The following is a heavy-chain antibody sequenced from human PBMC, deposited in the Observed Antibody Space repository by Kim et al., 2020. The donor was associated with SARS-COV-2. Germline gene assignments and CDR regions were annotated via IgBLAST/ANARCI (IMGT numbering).Heavy chain of an antibody. CDR3: ARGGITIFGVVISHFDY. J-gene: IGHJ4*02. D-gene: IGHD3-3*01. CDR2: ISYDGSNK. CDR1: GFTFSSYA. V-gene: IGHV3-30-3*01. Sequence: GGSLRLSCAASGFTFSSYAMHWVRQAPGKGLEWVAVISYDGSNKYYADSVKGRFTISRDNSKNTLYLQMNSLRAEDTAVYYCARGGITIFGVVISHFDYWGQGTLVTVSS.